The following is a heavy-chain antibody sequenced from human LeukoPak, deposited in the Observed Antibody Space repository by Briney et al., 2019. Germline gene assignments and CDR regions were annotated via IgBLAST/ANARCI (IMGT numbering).Heavy chain of an antibody. CDR1: GFTFSSYS. CDR3: ARDPLYSSGWYAFDY. D-gene: IGHD6-19*01. CDR2: SSSSSSYI. Sequence: GGSLRLSCAASGFTFSSYSMNWVRQAPGKGLEWVSSSSSSSSYIYYADSVKGRFTISRDNAKNSLYLQMNSLRAEDTAVYYCARDPLYSSGWYAFDYWGQGTLVTVSS. V-gene: IGHV3-21*01. J-gene: IGHJ4*02.